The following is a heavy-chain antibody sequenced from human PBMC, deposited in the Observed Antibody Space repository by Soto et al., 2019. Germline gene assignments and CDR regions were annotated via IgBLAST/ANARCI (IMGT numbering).Heavy chain of an antibody. D-gene: IGHD3-22*01. J-gene: IGHJ4*02. CDR2: FYYTGST. Sequence: PSETLSLTCTVSGGSVSSGNYYWSWIRQPPGKGLEWIGYFYYTGSTSYNPSLNSRVTISIDTSKNQFSLKVSSVTAADTAVYYCARGPPRRSGYYYLFDYWGQGTLVTVSS. CDR1: GGSVSSGNYY. V-gene: IGHV4-61*01. CDR3: ARGPPRRSGYYYLFDY.